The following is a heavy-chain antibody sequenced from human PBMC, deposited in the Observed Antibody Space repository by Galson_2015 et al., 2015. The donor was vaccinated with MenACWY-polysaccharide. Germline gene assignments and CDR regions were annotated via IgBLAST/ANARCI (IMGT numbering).Heavy chain of an antibody. Sequence: SLRLSCAASGFTFSSYGMNWVRQAPGKGLEWVAAIRSDGSNKYYADSVRGRFTISRDNSKNTLYLQMNSLRPDDTAMSYCAIYCSSSSCYKAAFHYWGQGTLVTVSS. J-gene: IGHJ4*02. D-gene: IGHD2-2*02. V-gene: IGHV3-30*03. CDR1: GFTFSSYG. CDR3: AIYCSSSSCYKAAFHY. CDR2: IRSDGSNK.